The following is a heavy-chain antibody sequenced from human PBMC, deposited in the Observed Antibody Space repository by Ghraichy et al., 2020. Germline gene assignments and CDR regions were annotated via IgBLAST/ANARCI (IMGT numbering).Heavy chain of an antibody. Sequence: GGSLRLSCAASGFTFSSYAMSWVRQAPGKGLEWVSAISGSGGSTYYADSVKGRFTISRDNSKNTLYLQMNSLRAEDTAVYYCATSLVGYCSGGSCSTSKKHQPPHNWFDPWGQGTLVTVSS. V-gene: IGHV3-23*01. CDR3: ATSLVGYCSGGSCSTSKKHQPPHNWFDP. CDR1: GFTFSSYA. D-gene: IGHD2-15*01. J-gene: IGHJ5*02. CDR2: ISGSGGST.